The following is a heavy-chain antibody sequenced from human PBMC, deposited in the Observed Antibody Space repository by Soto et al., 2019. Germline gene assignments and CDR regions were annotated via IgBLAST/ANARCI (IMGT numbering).Heavy chain of an antibody. CDR1: GFTFSDYY. CDR3: ATYYGSGSYFPDHYYYGMDV. Sequence: PGGSLRLSCAASGFTFSDYYMSWIRQAPGKGQEWFSYISSSGSTIYYADSVKGRFTISRDNATNSLYLQMNSLRAEDTAVYYCATYYGSGSYFPDHYYYGMDVWGQGTTVTVSS. V-gene: IGHV3-11*04. CDR2: ISSSGSTI. D-gene: IGHD3-10*01. J-gene: IGHJ6*02.